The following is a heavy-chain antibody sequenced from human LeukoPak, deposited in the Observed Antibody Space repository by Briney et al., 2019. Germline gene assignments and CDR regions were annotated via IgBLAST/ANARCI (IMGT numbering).Heavy chain of an antibody. CDR3: ARDNWNDLRFDP. V-gene: IGHV3-66*01. J-gene: IGHJ5*02. Sequence: GGSLRLSCAASGFTVSSNYMSWVRQAPGKGLEWVSIIYSGGSTYYADSVKGRFTISRDNSKNTLYLQMNSLRAEDTAVYYCARDNWNDLRFDPWGQGTLVTVSS. D-gene: IGHD1-20*01. CDR1: GFTVSSNY. CDR2: IYSGGST.